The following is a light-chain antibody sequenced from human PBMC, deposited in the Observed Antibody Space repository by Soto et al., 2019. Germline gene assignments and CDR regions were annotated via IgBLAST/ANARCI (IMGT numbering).Light chain of an antibody. CDR1: SSDVGGYNY. CDR3: SSYTSRTTLV. V-gene: IGLV2-14*01. J-gene: IGLJ1*01. Sequence: QSALAQPASVSGSPGQSITISCTGTSSDVGGYNYVSWYQQHPGRAPKLMIYEVSNRPSGVSNRFSGSKSGNTVSLTISGLQAEYEADYYCSSYTSRTTLVFGTGTKVTVL. CDR2: EVS.